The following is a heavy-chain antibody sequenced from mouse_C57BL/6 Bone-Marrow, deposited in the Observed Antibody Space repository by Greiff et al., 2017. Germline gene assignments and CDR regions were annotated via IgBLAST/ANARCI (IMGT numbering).Heavy chain of an antibody. CDR1: GYSITSGYY. D-gene: IGHD3-2*02. CDR2: ISYDGSN. Sequence: EVKLQESGPGLVKPSQSLSLTCSVTGYSITSGYYWNWIRQFPGNKLEWMGYISYDGSNNYNPSLKNRISITRDTSKNQFFLKLNAVTTEDTATYYCARRQLRLRYYAMDYWGQGTSVTVSS. V-gene: IGHV3-6*01. CDR3: ARRQLRLRYYAMDY. J-gene: IGHJ4*01.